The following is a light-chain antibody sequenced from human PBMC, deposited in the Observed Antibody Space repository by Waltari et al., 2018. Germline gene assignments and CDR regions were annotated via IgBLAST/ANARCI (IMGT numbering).Light chain of an antibody. V-gene: IGLV1-47*01. Sequence: QSVLTQPPSASGTPGQRVTISCSGSSSNIGRHYVYWYQQLPGTAPKLLIYRNNQRPSGVPDRFSGSKSGTSASLAISGLRSEDEADYYCAAWDDSLSALFGGGTKLTVL. CDR1: SSNIGRHY. CDR3: AAWDDSLSAL. CDR2: RNN. J-gene: IGLJ2*01.